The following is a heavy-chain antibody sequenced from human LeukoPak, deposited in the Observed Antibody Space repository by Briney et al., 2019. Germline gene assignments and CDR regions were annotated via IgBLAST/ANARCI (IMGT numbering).Heavy chain of an antibody. Sequence: SETLSLTCTVSGGSISSSSYYWGWIRQPPGKGLEWIESIYYSGSTYYNPSLKSRVTISVDTSKNQFSLKLSSVTAADTAVYYCARLSWYSSGLHGFDPWGQGTLATVSS. D-gene: IGHD6-19*01. J-gene: IGHJ5*02. CDR3: ARLSWYSSGLHGFDP. CDR2: IYYSGST. V-gene: IGHV4-39*01. CDR1: GGSISSSSYY.